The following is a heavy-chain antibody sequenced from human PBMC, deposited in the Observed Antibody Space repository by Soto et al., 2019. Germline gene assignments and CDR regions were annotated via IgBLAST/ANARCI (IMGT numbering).Heavy chain of an antibody. Sequence: GSLRISCAASGFTFSSYRMHWVRHAPGKEQVWVACIRSDGSDTTYADFVRGRFTIYRDNPNTTLFLNLNTLRAEDTAVYHSAELGDCGTWSCYPTICGQ. D-gene: IGHD2-2*01. CDR1: GFTFSSYR. J-gene: IGHJ1*01. CDR2: IRSDGSDT. V-gene: IGHV3-74*01. CDR3: AELGDCGTWSCYPTI.